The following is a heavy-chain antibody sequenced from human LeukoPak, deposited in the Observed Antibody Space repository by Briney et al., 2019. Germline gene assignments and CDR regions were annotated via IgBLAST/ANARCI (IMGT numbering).Heavy chain of an antibody. CDR1: GYTFTGYG. CDR3: ARSPLRYFDWLSYYYYGMDV. V-gene: IGHV1-18*04. D-gene: IGHD3-9*01. J-gene: IGHJ6*04. CDR2: ISAYNGNT. Sequence: ASVKVSCKASGYTFTGYGISWVRQAPGQGLEWMGWISAYNGNTNYAQKLQGRVTMTTDTSTSTAYMELRSLRSDDTAVYYCARSPLRYFDWLSYYYYGMDVWGKGTTVTVSS.